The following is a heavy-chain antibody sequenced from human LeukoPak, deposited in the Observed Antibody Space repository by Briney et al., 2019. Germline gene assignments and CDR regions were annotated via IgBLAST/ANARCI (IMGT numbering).Heavy chain of an antibody. CDR2: ISGTGGST. D-gene: IGHD3-22*01. J-gene: IGHJ4*02. Sequence: PGGSLRLSCAASGFTFSSYAMSWVRQAPGKGLEWVSVISGTGGSTNYADSVKGRFTISRDNSKNTLYLQMNSLRAEDTAVYYCAKVADSSAYYFSYFDYWGQGTLVTVSS. CDR1: GFTFSSYA. CDR3: AKVADSSAYYFSYFDY. V-gene: IGHV3-23*01.